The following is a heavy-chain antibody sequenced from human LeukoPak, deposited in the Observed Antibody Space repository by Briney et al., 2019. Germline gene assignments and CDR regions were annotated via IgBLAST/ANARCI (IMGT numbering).Heavy chain of an antibody. CDR3: ARDQGSIDY. Sequence: SGTLSLTCTVSGGSISSGSYYWSWIRQPAGKGLEWIGRIYTSGSTNYNPSLKSRVTISVDTSKNQFSLKLSSVTAADTAVYYCARDQGSIDYWGQGTLVTVSS. CDR2: IYTSGST. D-gene: IGHD4-11*01. J-gene: IGHJ4*02. V-gene: IGHV4-61*02. CDR1: GGSISSGSYY.